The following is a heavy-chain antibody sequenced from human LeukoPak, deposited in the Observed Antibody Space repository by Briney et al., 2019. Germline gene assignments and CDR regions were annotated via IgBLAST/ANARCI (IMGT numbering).Heavy chain of an antibody. Sequence: PSETLSLTCTVSGGSISSGDYYWSWIRQPPGKGLEWIGYIYYSGSTYYNPSLKSRVTISVDTSKNQFSLKLSSVTAADTAVYYCAREGVRNRLVRGVGNWFDPWGQGTLVTVSS. CDR1: GGSISSGDYY. CDR2: IYYSGST. J-gene: IGHJ5*02. CDR3: AREGVRNRLVRGVGNWFDP. V-gene: IGHV4-30-4*01. D-gene: IGHD3-10*01.